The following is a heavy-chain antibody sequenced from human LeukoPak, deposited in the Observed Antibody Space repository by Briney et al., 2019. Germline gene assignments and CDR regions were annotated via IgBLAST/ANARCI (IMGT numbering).Heavy chain of an antibody. J-gene: IGHJ3*02. CDR1: GGSVSSGSYY. CDR3: ARVTSSGWYRKPDAFDI. D-gene: IGHD6-19*01. Sequence: SETLSLTRTVSGGSVSSGSYYWSWIRQPPGKGLEWIGYIYYSGSTNYNPSLKSRVTISVDTSKNQFSLKLSSVTAADTAVYYCARVTSSGWYRKPDAFDIWGQGTMVTVSS. CDR2: IYYSGST. V-gene: IGHV4-61*01.